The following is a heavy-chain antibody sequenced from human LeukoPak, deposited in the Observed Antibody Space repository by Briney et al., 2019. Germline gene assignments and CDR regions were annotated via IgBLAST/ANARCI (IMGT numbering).Heavy chain of an antibody. CDR3: AKSSRVHLWSQPFDY. D-gene: IGHD1-1*01. Sequence: PGGSLRLSCVDSGFTFSTYAMHWVRQAPGKGLEWVAVISYDGNNKYYADSVKGRFTISRDSSNNTLSLQMNSLRAEDTAVYYCAKSSRVHLWSQPFDYWGQGTLVTVSS. V-gene: IGHV3-30*18. J-gene: IGHJ4*02. CDR2: ISYDGNNK. CDR1: GFTFSTYA.